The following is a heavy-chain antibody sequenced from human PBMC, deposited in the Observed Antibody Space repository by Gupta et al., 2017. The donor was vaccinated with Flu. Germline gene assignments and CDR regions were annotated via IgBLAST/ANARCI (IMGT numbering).Heavy chain of an antibody. V-gene: IGHV3-74*01. D-gene: IGHD3-16*01. CDR3: ARGGGDAYGDADD. CDR1: GFTFRSYW. Sequence: EVPLLESGGGLVQPGWSLRLSCPASGFTFRSYWMHWVSQVPGKGLVWFSRSNGDRSYKSDADSVKGRVTISGDNAKSTLDLQMXSXRVEEAXVYYCARGGGDAYGDADDGGKGTMVT. CDR2: SNGDRSYK. J-gene: IGHJ4*02.